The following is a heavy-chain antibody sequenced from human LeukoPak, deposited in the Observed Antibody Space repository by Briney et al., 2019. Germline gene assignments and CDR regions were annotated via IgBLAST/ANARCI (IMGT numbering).Heavy chain of an antibody. CDR1: GFTFSTYW. Sequence: GGSLRLSCAASGFTFSTYWMSWVRQAPGKGLGWVANIKQDGSEKYYVASVKGRFTISRDNAKNSLYLQMNSLRAEDTAVYYCARVKEASAFDIWGQGTMVTVSS. J-gene: IGHJ3*02. V-gene: IGHV3-7*01. D-gene: IGHD5-12*01. CDR3: ARVKEASAFDI. CDR2: IKQDGSEK.